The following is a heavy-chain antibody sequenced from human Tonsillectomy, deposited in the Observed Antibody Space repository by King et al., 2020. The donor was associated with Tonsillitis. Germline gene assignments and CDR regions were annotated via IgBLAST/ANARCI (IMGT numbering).Heavy chain of an antibody. CDR3: ARDLGYSSGWYDY. J-gene: IGHJ4*02. CDR2: IYYSGST. Sequence: HVQLQESGPGLVKPSETLSLTCTVSGGSISSYYWSWIRQPPGKGLEWIGYIYYSGSTNSNPSLKSRVTMSGDTSKNQFSLRLSSVTAADTAVYYCARDLGYSSGWYDYWGQGTLVTVSS. CDR1: GGSISSYY. D-gene: IGHD6-19*01. V-gene: IGHV4-59*01.